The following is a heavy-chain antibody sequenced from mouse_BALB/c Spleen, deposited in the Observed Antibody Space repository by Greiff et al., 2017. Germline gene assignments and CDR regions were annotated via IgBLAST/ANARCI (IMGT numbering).Heavy chain of an antibody. CDR3: ARYYYGSSFDY. D-gene: IGHD1-1*01. CDR2: IRNKANGYTT. Sequence: EVNVVESGGGLVQPGGSLRLSCATSGFTFTDYYMSWVRQPPGKALEWLGFIRNKANGYTTEYSASVKGRFTISRDNSQSILYLQMNTLRAEDSATYYCARYYYGSSFDYWGQGTTLTVSS. CDR1: GFTFTDYY. J-gene: IGHJ2*01. V-gene: IGHV7-3*02.